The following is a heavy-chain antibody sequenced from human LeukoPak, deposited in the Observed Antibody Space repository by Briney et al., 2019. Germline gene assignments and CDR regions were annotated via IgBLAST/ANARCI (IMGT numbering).Heavy chain of an antibody. CDR1: GYTFTGYY. D-gene: IGHD3-10*01. CDR3: ARGRGVRGVIIG. CDR2: INPNSGGT. Sequence: ASVKVSCKASGYTFTGYYMHWVRQAPGQGLEWMGWINPNSGGTNYAQKFQGRVTMTRNTSISTAYMELSSLRSEDTAVYYCARGRGVRGVIIGWGQGTLVTVSS. J-gene: IGHJ4*02. V-gene: IGHV1-2*02.